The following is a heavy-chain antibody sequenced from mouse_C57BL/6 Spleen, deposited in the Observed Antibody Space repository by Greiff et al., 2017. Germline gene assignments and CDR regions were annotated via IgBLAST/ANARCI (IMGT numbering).Heavy chain of an antibody. CDR1: GFTFSSYA. Sequence: EVKVVESGEGLVKPGGSLKLSCAASGFTFSSYAMSWVRQTPEKRLEWVAYISSGGDYIYYAHTVKGRFTISRDNARNTLYLQMSSLKSEDTAMYYCTRDPPYSPFAYWGQGTLVTVSA. CDR3: TRDPPYSPFAY. CDR2: ISSGGDYI. D-gene: IGHD1-1*01. J-gene: IGHJ3*01. V-gene: IGHV5-9-1*02.